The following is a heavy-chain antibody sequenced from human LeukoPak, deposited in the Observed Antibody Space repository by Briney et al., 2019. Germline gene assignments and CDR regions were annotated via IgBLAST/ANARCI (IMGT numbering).Heavy chain of an antibody. Sequence: GGSLRLSCAASGFTFSSYSMNWVRQAPGKGLEWVSYISSSSSTIYYADSVKGRFTISRDNAKNSLYLQMNSLRAEDTAVYFCARAYSPPWISASYAFDIWGQGTMVTVSS. CDR1: GFTFSSYS. CDR2: ISSSSSTI. J-gene: IGHJ3*02. V-gene: IGHV3-48*04. D-gene: IGHD5-12*01. CDR3: ARAYSPPWISASYAFDI.